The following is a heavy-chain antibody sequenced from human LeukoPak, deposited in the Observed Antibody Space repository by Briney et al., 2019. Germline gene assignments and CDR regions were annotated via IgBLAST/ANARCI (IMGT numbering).Heavy chain of an antibody. CDR2: INSDGSST. CDR1: GFTFSNYW. CDR3: ARGLTIFGVVNDAFDF. J-gene: IGHJ3*01. V-gene: IGHV3-74*01. Sequence: GGSLRLSCAASGFTFSNYWMHWVRQAPGRGLVWVSLINSDGSSTIYADSVKGRFTISRDNAKNTLYLQMNSLRAEDTAVYYCARGLTIFGVVNDAFDFWGQGTMVTVSS. D-gene: IGHD3-3*01.